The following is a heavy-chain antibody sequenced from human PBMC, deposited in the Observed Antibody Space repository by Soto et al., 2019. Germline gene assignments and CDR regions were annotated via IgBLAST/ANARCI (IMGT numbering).Heavy chain of an antibody. CDR2: INPNSGGT. V-gene: IGHV1-2*04. Sequence: ASVKVSCKASGYTLTGYYMDWVRQALGQGLEWMGWINPNSGGTNYAQKFQGWVTMTRDTSISTAYMELSRLRSDDTAVYYCARAPIGNYYYGMDVWGQGTTVTVSS. J-gene: IGHJ6*02. CDR3: ARAPIGNYYYGMDV. D-gene: IGHD2-15*01. CDR1: GYTLTGYY.